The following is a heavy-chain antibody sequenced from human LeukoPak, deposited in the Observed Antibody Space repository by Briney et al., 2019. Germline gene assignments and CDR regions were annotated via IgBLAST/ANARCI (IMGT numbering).Heavy chain of an antibody. CDR2: ISAYNGNT. V-gene: IGHV1-18*01. Sequence: ASVKVSCEASGYTFTSYGISWVRQAPGQGLEWMGWISAYNGNTNYAQKLQGRVTMTTDTSTSTAYMELRSLRSDDTAVYYCARERTAHDYGDPIDYWGQGTLVTVSS. J-gene: IGHJ4*02. D-gene: IGHD4-17*01. CDR1: GYTFTSYG. CDR3: ARERTAHDYGDPIDY.